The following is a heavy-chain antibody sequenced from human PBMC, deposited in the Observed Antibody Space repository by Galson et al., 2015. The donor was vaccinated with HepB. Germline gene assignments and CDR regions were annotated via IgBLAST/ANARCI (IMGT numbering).Heavy chain of an antibody. CDR1: GFTFSSYG. J-gene: IGHJ4*02. CDR3: AKDSGTGTADY. V-gene: IGHV3-30*18. Sequence: SLRLSCAASGFTFSSYGMHWVRQAPGRGLEWVAVISYAGSNKYYADSVKGRFTISRDNSKNTLYLQMNSLRAEETAVYYCAKDSGTGTADYWGQGTLVTVSS. D-gene: IGHD1-1*01. CDR2: ISYAGSNK.